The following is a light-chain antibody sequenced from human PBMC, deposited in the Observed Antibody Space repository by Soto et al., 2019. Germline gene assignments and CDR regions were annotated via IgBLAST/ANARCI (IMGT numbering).Light chain of an antibody. CDR3: QQYGNSPLT. J-gene: IGKJ4*01. V-gene: IGKV3-20*01. CDR2: DAS. Sequence: EIVLTQSPGTLSLSPGERATLSCRARQSVSSSYLAWYQQKPGQAPRLLIYDASSRATGIPDRFSGSGSGTDFTLTISRLEPEDFALYYCQQYGNSPLTFGGGTKAEIK. CDR1: QSVSSSY.